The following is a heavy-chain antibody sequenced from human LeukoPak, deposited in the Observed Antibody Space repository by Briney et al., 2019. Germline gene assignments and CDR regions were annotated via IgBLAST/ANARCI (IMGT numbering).Heavy chain of an antibody. J-gene: IGHJ5*02. CDR1: GYTFTGYY. Sequence: ASVKVSCKASGYTFTGYYMHWVRQAPGQGLEWMGWINPNSGGTNYAQKFQGRVTMTRDTSISTAYMELSRLRSDDTAVYYCALVLGGYLNWFDPWGQGTLVTVSS. CDR3: ALVLGGYLNWFDP. V-gene: IGHV1-2*02. D-gene: IGHD3-16*01. CDR2: INPNSGGT.